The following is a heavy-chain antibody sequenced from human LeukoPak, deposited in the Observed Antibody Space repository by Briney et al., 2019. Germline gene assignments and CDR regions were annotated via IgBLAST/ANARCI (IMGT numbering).Heavy chain of an antibody. J-gene: IGHJ4*02. CDR2: TYCRSKWHN. CDR3: ASGFGLTVAGPYYFDY. CDR1: GDSVSTNSAA. Sequence: SQTLSLTFALSGDSVSTNSAAWNWIRQSPSRGLEWLGRTYCRSKWHNDYAVSVKSRITINANTSNNQFSLQLNSVTPEDTAVYYCASGFGLTVAGPYYFDYWGQGTLVTVSS. D-gene: IGHD6-19*01. V-gene: IGHV6-1*01.